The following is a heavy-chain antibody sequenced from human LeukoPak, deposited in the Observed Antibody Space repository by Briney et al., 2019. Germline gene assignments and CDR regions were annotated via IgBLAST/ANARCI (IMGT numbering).Heavy chain of an antibody. Sequence: SETLSLTCAVYGGSFSGYYWSWIRQPPGKGLEWIGEINHSGSTNHNPSLKSRVTISVDTSKNQFSLKLSSVTAADTAVYYCATQEGDSSGYYGQFDYWGQGTLVTVSS. V-gene: IGHV4-34*01. CDR1: GGSFSGYY. CDR2: INHSGST. D-gene: IGHD3-22*01. CDR3: ATQEGDSSGYYGQFDY. J-gene: IGHJ4*02.